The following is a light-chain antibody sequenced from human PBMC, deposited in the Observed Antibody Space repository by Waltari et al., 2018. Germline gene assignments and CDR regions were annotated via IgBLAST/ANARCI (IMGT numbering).Light chain of an antibody. CDR2: EVS. V-gene: IGLV2-14*01. Sequence: QSALTQPASVSGSPGQSITISCTGTSSDIGGYKYVSWYQQHPGKAPKLMIYEVSNRPSGVSNRFSGSKSGNPASLTVSGLQAEDEADYYCSSHTTIASHVIFGGGTKVTVL. CDR1: SSDIGGYKY. J-gene: IGLJ2*01. CDR3: SSHTTIASHVI.